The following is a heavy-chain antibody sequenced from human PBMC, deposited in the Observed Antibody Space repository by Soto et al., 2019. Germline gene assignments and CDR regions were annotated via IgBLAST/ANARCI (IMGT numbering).Heavy chain of an antibody. CDR3: ARHVESYWYCDL. CDR1: GLTVSTNY. CDR2: LYTDGNT. V-gene: IGHV3-66*04. Sequence: EVQLVESGGGLVQPGGSLKLSCAASGLTVSTNYLGWVRQAPEKGLQWLSALYTDGNTYYADSVKGRFSIYKDTSKNTLFLQMNSLRVDDTAIYYCARHVESYWYCDLWGRGTLVTVSA. J-gene: IGHJ2*01.